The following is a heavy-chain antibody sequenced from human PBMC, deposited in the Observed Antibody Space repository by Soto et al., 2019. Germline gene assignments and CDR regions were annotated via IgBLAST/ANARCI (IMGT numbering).Heavy chain of an antibody. CDR1: GFTFSSYS. CDR2: ITNDGSNK. J-gene: IGHJ3*02. CDR3: AKDSNIVVVVAALDI. Sequence: HPGGSLRLSCAACGFTFSSYSMNWVRQAPGKGLEWVAVITNDGSNKYYADSVKGRFTISRDSSKNTLYLQMNSLRAEDTAVYYCAKDSNIVVVVAALDIWGQGTMVTVS. V-gene: IGHV3-30*18. D-gene: IGHD2-15*01.